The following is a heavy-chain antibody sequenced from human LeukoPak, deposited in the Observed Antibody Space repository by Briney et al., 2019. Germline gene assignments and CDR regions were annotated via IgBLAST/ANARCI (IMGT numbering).Heavy chain of an antibody. Sequence: PSETLSLTCTVSGGSISSHYWSWIRQPPGKGLEWIGYIYYSGSTYYNPSLKSRVTISVDTSKNQFSLKLSSVTAADTAVYYCARERGYDFWSGYYNYYMDVWGKGTTVTVSS. CDR3: ARERGYDFWSGYYNYYMDV. V-gene: IGHV4-59*11. D-gene: IGHD3-3*01. CDR1: GGSISSHY. J-gene: IGHJ6*03. CDR2: IYYSGST.